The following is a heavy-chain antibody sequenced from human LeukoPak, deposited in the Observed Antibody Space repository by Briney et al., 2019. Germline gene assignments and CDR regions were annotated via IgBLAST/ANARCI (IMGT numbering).Heavy chain of an antibody. Sequence: YPSETLSLTCAVYGGSFSGYYWSWIRQPPGKGLEWIGEINHSGSTNYNPSLRSRVTISVDTSKNQFSLKLSSVTAADTAVYYCARVPGYSYGYNKRGPYFDYWGQGTLVTVSS. CDR1: GGSFSGYY. CDR2: INHSGST. D-gene: IGHD5-18*01. J-gene: IGHJ4*02. CDR3: ARVPGYSYGYNKRGPYFDY. V-gene: IGHV4-34*01.